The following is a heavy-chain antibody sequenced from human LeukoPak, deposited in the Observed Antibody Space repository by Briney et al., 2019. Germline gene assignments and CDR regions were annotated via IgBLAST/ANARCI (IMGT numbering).Heavy chain of an antibody. V-gene: IGHV3-49*04. Sequence: GGSLRLSCTASGFSFGDYAMSWVRQAPGKGLEWLGFLRSKTYGGTTEYAASVKGRFTISRDDSKNIAYLQMNSLKTEDTAVYYCTRASERWLQSEYLQHWGQGTLVTVSS. CDR3: TRASERWLQSEYLQH. D-gene: IGHD5-24*01. CDR1: GFSFGDYA. CDR2: LRSKTYGGTT. J-gene: IGHJ1*01.